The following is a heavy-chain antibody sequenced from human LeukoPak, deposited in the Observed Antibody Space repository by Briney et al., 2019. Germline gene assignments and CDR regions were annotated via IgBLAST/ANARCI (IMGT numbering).Heavy chain of an antibody. CDR1: GFTFGDYD. CDR3: TRGSLTYYYDSRAPNY. J-gene: IGHJ4*02. CDR2: IRSKAYGGTT. D-gene: IGHD3-22*01. V-gene: IGHV3-49*04. Sequence: GGSLRLSCTASGFTFGDYDMSWVRQAPGKGLEWVGFIRSKAYGGTTEYAASVKGRFTISRDDSKSIAYLQMNSLKTEDTAVYYCTRGSLTYYYDSRAPNYWGQGTLVTVSS.